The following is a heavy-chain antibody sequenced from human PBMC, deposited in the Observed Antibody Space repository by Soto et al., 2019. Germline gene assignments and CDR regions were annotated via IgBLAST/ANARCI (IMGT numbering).Heavy chain of an antibody. J-gene: IGHJ1*01. Sequence: QVQLVQSGAEVKKPGSSVKVSCTASGGSLRNSVISWVRQAPAQRLECMGGVIPILGTANYAQKFQGRVTMTADEATSTAYMDLSSLSPDDTAVYYCARLGHPGHWGPGTLVIVSS. CDR3: ARLGHPGH. V-gene: IGHV1-69*01. CDR2: VIPILGTA. CDR1: GGSLRNSV.